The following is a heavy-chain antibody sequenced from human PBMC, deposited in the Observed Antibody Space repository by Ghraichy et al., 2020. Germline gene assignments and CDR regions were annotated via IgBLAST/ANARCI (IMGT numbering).Heavy chain of an antibody. CDR1: APSIRISAHY. CDR2: IYYSGAT. D-gene: IGHD2-15*01. Sequence: TLSLTCTVSAPSIRISAHYWSWIRQSPGKRPECVGNIYYSGATHCNPSLESRVTLSVDTSKNQLSLKLNSVIAADTAVYYCARSPFTSTAPNWFDPWGQGALVPVSS. V-gene: IGHV4-39*01. CDR3: ARSPFTSTAPNWFDP. J-gene: IGHJ5*02.